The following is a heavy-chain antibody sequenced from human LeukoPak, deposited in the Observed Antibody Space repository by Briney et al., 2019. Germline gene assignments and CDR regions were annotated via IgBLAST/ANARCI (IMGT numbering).Heavy chain of an antibody. V-gene: IGHV3-23*01. CDR3: ARAPLMVYYYYYGMDV. CDR2: ISSSGDTI. D-gene: IGHD2-8*01. Sequence: GGSLRLSCAASGFTFSTYAMTWVRQAPGEGLEWVSSISSSGDTIYYADSVKGRFTISRDNSKNTLYLQMNSLRAEDTAVYYCARAPLMVYYYYYGMDVWGQGTTVTVSS. J-gene: IGHJ6*02. CDR1: GFTFSTYA.